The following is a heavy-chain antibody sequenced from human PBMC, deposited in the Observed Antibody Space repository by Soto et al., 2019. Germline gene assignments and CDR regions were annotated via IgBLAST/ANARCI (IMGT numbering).Heavy chain of an antibody. J-gene: IGHJ6*02. CDR3: ARSQGSSTSLEISYYYSYGMDV. Sequence: QVQLVQSGAEVKKPGSSVKVSCKASGGTFSSYAISWVRQAPGQGLEWMGGIIPISETTNYAQKFQGRVTITADESKSTAYMELSSLRSEDTAVYYCARSQGSSTSLEISYYYSYGMDVWGQGTTVTVSS. D-gene: IGHD2-2*01. V-gene: IGHV1-69*01. CDR1: GGTFSSYA. CDR2: IIPISETT.